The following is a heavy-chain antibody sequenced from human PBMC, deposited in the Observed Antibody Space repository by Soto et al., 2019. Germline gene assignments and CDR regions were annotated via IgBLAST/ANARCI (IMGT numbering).Heavy chain of an antibody. D-gene: IGHD2-8*01. J-gene: IGHJ4*02. V-gene: IGHV4-34*01. CDR1: GGSFSGYY. CDR2: INHSGST. CDR3: ARGRMERCGTNGVCYTGFDY. Sequence: QVQLQQWGAGLLKPSETLSLTCAVYGGSFSGYYWSWIRQPPGKGLEWIGEINHSGSTNYNPSLKSRVTISVDTSKNQFSLKLSSVTAADTAVYYCARGRMERCGTNGVCYTGFDYWGQGTLVTVSS.